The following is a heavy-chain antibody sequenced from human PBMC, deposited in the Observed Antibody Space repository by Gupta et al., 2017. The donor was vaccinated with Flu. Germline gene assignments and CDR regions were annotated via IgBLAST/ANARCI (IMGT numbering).Heavy chain of an antibody. J-gene: IGHJ6*01. V-gene: IGHV3-9*01. CDR1: A. CDR2: IGWNGASV. CDR3: AKDSGPCDPSWYFGLDV. Sequence: AMNCVRQASGKGLGWVSGIGWNGASVGYEDSVKGRFTIYRGSAENTLLLQMDNPSPDDKALYYCAKDSGPCDPSWYFGLDVWGQGIPVT.